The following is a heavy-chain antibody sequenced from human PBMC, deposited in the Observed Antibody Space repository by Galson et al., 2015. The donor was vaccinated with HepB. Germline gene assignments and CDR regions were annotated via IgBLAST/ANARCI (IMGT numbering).Heavy chain of an antibody. V-gene: IGHV4-59*01. CDR1: GGSISTYY. Sequence: SETLSLTCTVSGGSISTYYWNWIRQPPGKGLEWIGYIHYSGNSNYNPSLRSRVTISVDTSKNQFFLKLSSMTAADTAVYYCARDARGVPPEYWGQGTLVTVSS. J-gene: IGHJ4*02. D-gene: IGHD3-10*01. CDR3: ARDARGVPPEY. CDR2: IHYSGNS.